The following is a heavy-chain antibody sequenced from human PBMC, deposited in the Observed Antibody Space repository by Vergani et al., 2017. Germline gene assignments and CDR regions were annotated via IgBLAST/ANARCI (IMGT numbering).Heavy chain of an antibody. D-gene: IGHD6-6*01. J-gene: IGHJ6*03. CDR2: ISYDGSNK. CDR1: GFTFSSYG. CDR3: AKDKEYSTPRGYYYHMDV. V-gene: IGHV3-30*18. Sequence: QVQLVESGGGVVQPGRSLRLSCAASGFTFSSYGMHWVRQAPGKGLEWVAVISYDGSNKYYADSVKGRFTISRDNSKNTLYLQMNSLRAEDTAVYYCAKDKEYSTPRGYYYHMDVWGKXP.